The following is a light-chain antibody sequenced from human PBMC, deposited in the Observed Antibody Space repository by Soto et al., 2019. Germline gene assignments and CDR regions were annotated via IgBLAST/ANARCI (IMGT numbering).Light chain of an antibody. J-gene: IGKJ2*01. CDR2: DGS. Sequence: DIQMTQSPSTLPASVGDRVTITCRASQSVRSWLAWYQQKPGKAPSLLIYDGSSLQSGVPSRFSGSGSGTEFTLTISSLQPDDFASYYCQQYYTYPYTFGQGTKVEIK. CDR1: QSVRSW. CDR3: QQYYTYPYT. V-gene: IGKV1-5*01.